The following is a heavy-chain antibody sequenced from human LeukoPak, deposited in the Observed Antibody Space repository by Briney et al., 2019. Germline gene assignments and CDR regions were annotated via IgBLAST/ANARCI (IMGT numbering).Heavy chain of an antibody. J-gene: IGHJ6*02. V-gene: IGHV3-30*19. D-gene: IGHD6-19*01. CDR3: ARGTPSSSGWLYYGMDV. Sequence: GGSLRLSCVGSGFTFSGNGIHWVRQAPGKGLEWVAVISYDGSNKYYADSVKGRFTISRDNSKNTLYLQMNSLRAEDTAVYYCARGTPSSSGWLYYGMDVWGQGTTVTVSS. CDR2: ISYDGSNK. CDR1: GFTFSGNG.